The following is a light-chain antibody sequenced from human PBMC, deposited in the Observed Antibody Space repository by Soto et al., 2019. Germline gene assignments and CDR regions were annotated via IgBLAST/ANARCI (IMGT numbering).Light chain of an antibody. CDR2: ETS. V-gene: IGLV2-23*01. CDR1: SSDVGSYNL. CDR3: CSYAGSSTWV. Sequence: QSALTQPASVSGAPGQSITISCTGTSSDVGSYNLVSWYQQHPGKVPKSLIYETSKRPSGAPNRFSGSKSGNTAALTISGLQADDEADYYCCSYAGSSTWVFGTGTKLTVL. J-gene: IGLJ1*01.